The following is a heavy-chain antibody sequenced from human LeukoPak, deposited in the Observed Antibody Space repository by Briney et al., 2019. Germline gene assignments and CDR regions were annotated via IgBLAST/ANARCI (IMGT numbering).Heavy chain of an antibody. J-gene: IGHJ4*02. CDR3: ARTPLAVTGVDY. D-gene: IGHD2-21*02. CDR1: GGPFSGYY. CDR2: INHSGST. V-gene: IGHV4-34*01. Sequence: PSETLSLTCAVYGGPFSGYYWSWIRQPPGKGLEWIGEINHSGSTNYNPSLKSRVTISVDTSKNQFSLKLSSVTAADTAVYYCARTPLAVTGVDYWGQGTLVTVSS.